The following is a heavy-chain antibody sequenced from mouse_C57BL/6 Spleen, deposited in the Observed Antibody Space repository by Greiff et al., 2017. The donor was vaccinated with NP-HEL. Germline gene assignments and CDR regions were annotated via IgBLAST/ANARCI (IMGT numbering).Heavy chain of an antibody. J-gene: IGHJ1*03. CDR2: ISSGSSTI. CDR3: VRNWDWYFDV. D-gene: IGHD4-1*01. Sequence: EVQLQQSGGGLVKPGGSLKLSCAASGFTFSDYGMHWVRQAPEKGLEWVAYISSGSSTIYYADTVKGRFTISRDNAKNTLFLQMTSLRSEDTAMYYCVRNWDWYFDVWGTGTTVTVAS. V-gene: IGHV5-17*01. CDR1: GFTFSDYG.